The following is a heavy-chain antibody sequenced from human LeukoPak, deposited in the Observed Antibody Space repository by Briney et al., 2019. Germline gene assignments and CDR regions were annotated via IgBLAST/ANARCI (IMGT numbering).Heavy chain of an antibody. Sequence: GGSLRLSCAASGFTFSSYEMNWVRQAPGKGLEWVSYISSSGSIIYYADSVKGRFTISRDNAKNSLYLQMNSLRAEDTAVYYCAKTGYSGSAYGTWYFDYWGQGTLVSVSS. V-gene: IGHV3-48*03. CDR1: GFTFSSYE. CDR3: AKTGYSGSAYGTWYFDY. J-gene: IGHJ4*02. D-gene: IGHD5-12*01. CDR2: ISSSGSII.